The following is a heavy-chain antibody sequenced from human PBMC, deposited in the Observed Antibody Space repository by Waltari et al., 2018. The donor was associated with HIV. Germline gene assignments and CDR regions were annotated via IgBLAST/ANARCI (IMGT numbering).Heavy chain of an antibody. D-gene: IGHD1-26*01. CDR2: IYYSGST. CDR3: ARPPLVGANDAFDI. CDR1: GGSISSSSYY. Sequence: QLQLQESGPGLVKPSETLSLTCTVSGGSISSSSYYWGWIRQPPGKGLEWIGSIYYSGSTYYNPSLKSRVTISVDTSKNQFSLKLSSVTAADTAVYYCARPPLVGANDAFDIWGQGTMVTVSS. V-gene: IGHV4-39*01. J-gene: IGHJ3*02.